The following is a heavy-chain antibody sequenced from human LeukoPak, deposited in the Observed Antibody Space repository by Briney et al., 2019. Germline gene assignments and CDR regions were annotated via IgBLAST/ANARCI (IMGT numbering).Heavy chain of an antibody. CDR1: GFTFSSYA. CDR2: ISGSGGST. Sequence: PGGSLRLSCAASGFTFSSYAMSWVRQAPGKGLEWVSAISGSGGSTYYADSVKGRFTISRDNSKNTLYLQMNSLRAEDTAVYYCATQMTYYYGSGSHYYFDYWGQGTLVTVSS. V-gene: IGHV3-23*01. J-gene: IGHJ4*02. CDR3: ATQMTYYYGSGSHYYFDY. D-gene: IGHD3-10*01.